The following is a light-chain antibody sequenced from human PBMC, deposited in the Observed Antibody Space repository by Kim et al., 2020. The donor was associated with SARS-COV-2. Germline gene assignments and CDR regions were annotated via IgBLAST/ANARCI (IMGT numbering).Light chain of an antibody. V-gene: IGKV1-27*01. J-gene: IGKJ1*01. CDR1: QGIGIY. CDR3: QRYNMFPLT. CDR2: GAS. Sequence: DIKMTQSPSSLSASVGDRVTITCRASQGIGIYLAWYQQKPGKAPNLLIYGASTLQSGVPSRFSGSGSGTDFTLTISSLQPEDVATYYCQRYNMFPLTFGQGTKVDIK.